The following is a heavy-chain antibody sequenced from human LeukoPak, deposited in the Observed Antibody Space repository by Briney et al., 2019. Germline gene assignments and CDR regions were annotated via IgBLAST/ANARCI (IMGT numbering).Heavy chain of an antibody. V-gene: IGHV3-74*01. Sequence: GGSLRLSCAASGFTVSSNYMSWVRQAPGKGLVWVSRINDDGSATFYADSVKGRFTISRDNAKNTLFLQINSLRAEDTAVYYCARESPLRYFDWLPLDAFDIWGQGTMVTVSS. D-gene: IGHD3-9*01. CDR3: ARESPLRYFDWLPLDAFDI. CDR1: GFTVSSNY. CDR2: INDDGSAT. J-gene: IGHJ3*02.